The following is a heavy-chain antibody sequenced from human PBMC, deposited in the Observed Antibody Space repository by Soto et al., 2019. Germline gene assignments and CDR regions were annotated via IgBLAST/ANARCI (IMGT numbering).Heavy chain of an antibody. D-gene: IGHD3-22*01. J-gene: IGHJ3*02. CDR3: AKSQRITMIVVVILDAFDI. CDR2: ISGSGGST. Sequence: EVQLLESGGGLVQPGGSLRLSCAASGFTFSSYAMSWVRQAPGKGLGWVSAISGSGGSTYYADSVKRRFTIYRDNSKHTLYLQMNSLRADDTAVYYCAKSQRITMIVVVILDAFDIWGQGTMVTVSS. CDR1: GFTFSSYA. V-gene: IGHV3-23*01.